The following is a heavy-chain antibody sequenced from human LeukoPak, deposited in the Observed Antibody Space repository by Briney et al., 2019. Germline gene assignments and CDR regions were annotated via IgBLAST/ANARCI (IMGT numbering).Heavy chain of an antibody. Sequence: GGSLRLSCAASGFTFSSYGMHWVRQAPGKGLEWVAVISYDGSNKYYADSVKGRFTISRDNSKNTLYLQMNSLRAEDTAVYYCAREWFGQPALDTWGQGTLVTVSS. CDR3: AREWFGQPALDT. V-gene: IGHV3-30*03. CDR1: GFTFSSYG. J-gene: IGHJ5*02. CDR2: ISYDGSNK. D-gene: IGHD3-10*01.